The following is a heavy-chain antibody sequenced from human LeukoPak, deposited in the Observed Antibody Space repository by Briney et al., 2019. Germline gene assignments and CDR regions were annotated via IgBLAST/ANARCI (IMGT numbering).Heavy chain of an antibody. CDR3: AASGSYYGLYFDY. J-gene: IGHJ4*02. V-gene: IGHV1-69*05. CDR1: GGTSSSYA. D-gene: IGHD1-26*01. CDR2: IIPIFGTA. Sequence: SVKVSCKASGGTSSSYAISWVRQAPGQGLEWMGGIIPIFGTANYAQKFQGRVTITTDESTSTAYMELSSLRSEDTAVYYCAASGSYYGLYFDYWGQGTLVTVSS.